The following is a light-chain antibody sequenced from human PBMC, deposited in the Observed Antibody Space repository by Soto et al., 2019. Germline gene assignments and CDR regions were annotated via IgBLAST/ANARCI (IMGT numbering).Light chain of an antibody. V-gene: IGKV1-5*01. CDR2: DAS. CDR3: QQYNYYWT. J-gene: IGKJ1*01. CDR1: QSISRW. Sequence: DIQMTQSPSTLSSSIGDRVTITCRASQSISRWLAWYQQKPGKAPKLLIYDASNLESGVPPRFSGSGSGTEFSLTISSLQPDDFGTYYCQQYNYYWTFGQGTKVDIK.